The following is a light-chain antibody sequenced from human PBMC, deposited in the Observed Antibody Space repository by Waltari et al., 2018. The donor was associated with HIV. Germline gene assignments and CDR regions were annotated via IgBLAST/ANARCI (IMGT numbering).Light chain of an antibody. J-gene: IGLJ1*01. V-gene: IGLV1-51*01. CDR1: SPNLANNY. Sequence: TQPPSVSAAPGQRVALSSSGGSPNLANNYVSWYHQVPGRAPRLLIYDNDKRPSGISDRFSASKAGMSATLVITGLQIVDEADYYCGTWDSSLSLYVFGTGTTVLVL. CDR2: DND. CDR3: GTWDSSLSLYV.